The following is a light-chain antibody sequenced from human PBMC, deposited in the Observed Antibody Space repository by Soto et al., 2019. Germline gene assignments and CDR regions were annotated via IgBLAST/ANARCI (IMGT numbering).Light chain of an antibody. CDR1: QSVLYSSNNQNY. J-gene: IGKJ1*01. CDR3: QQYYTAFWT. V-gene: IGKV4-1*01. Sequence: DIVMTQSPDSLAVSLGERATINCKSSQSVLYSSNNQNYLAWYQQKPGQPPKLLIYWASTRESGVPDRFSGSGSGTDFTLTISSLQAEDVAVYYCQQYYTAFWTFGQGTKVDIK. CDR2: WAS.